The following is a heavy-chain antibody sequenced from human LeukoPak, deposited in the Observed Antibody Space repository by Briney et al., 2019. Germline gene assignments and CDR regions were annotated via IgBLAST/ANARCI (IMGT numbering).Heavy chain of an antibody. J-gene: IGHJ4*02. CDR1: GFTFKNFA. CDR2: SDGSGRLT. D-gene: IGHD3-10*01. Sequence: GGSLTLSCAASGFTFKNFAMSWVRQAPGRGLEWVSSSDGSGRLTYYDDSVKGRFTISRDNSKDTLYLEMDSLRAEDSAVYYCARAISQFVIGGAAYWGQGTQVTVSS. V-gene: IGHV3-23*01. CDR3: ARAISQFVIGGAAY.